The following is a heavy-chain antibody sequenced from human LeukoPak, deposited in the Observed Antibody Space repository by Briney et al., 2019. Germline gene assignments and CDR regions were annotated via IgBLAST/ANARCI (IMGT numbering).Heavy chain of an antibody. V-gene: IGHV3-48*03. Sequence: PGGSLRLSCAASGFTFSSYEMNRVRQAPGKGLEWVSYISSSSTIYYADSVRGRFTISRDNAKNSLYLQMNSLRAEDTAVYYCARGYGSGSYYLYWGQGTLVTVSS. CDR3: ARGYGSGSYYLY. CDR2: ISSSSTI. D-gene: IGHD3-10*01. J-gene: IGHJ4*02. CDR1: GFTFSSYE.